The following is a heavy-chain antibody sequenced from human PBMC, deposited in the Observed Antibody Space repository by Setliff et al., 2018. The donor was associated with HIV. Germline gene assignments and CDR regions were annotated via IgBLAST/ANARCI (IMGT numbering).Heavy chain of an antibody. CDR3: ARQSITMVRADI. CDR2: IYHSGST. J-gene: IGHJ3*02. CDR1: GGSISSSNW. D-gene: IGHD3-10*01. Sequence: SETLSLTCAVSGGSISSSNWWSWVRQPPGKGLEWIGEIYHSGSTNYNPSLKSRVTISLDRSKTQFSLKLSSVTAADTAVYYCARQSITMVRADIWGQGTMVTVSS. V-gene: IGHV4-4*02.